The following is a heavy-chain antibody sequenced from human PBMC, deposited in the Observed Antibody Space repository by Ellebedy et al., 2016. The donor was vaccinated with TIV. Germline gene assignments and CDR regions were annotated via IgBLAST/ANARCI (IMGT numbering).Heavy chain of an antibody. Sequence: AASVKVSCKASGYTFTTYDINWVRQATGQGLEWMGWMNPNSGNTGYAQKFQGRVTITRNTSISTAYMELSSLRSEDTAVYYCARVLSVMADKYWYFDLWGRGTLVTVSS. CDR1: GYTFTTYD. D-gene: IGHD5-24*01. J-gene: IGHJ2*01. CDR3: ARVLSVMADKYWYFDL. V-gene: IGHV1-8*03. CDR2: MNPNSGNT.